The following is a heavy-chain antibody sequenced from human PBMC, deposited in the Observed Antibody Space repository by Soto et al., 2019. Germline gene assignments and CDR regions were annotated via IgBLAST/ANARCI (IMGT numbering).Heavy chain of an antibody. CDR3: ARAARDCSSTSCSPWNWFDP. CDR1: GGSISSGGYY. V-gene: IGHV4-31*03. J-gene: IGHJ5*02. D-gene: IGHD2-2*01. Sequence: QVQLQESGPGLVKPSQTLSLTCTVSGGSISSGGYYWSWIRQHPGKGLEWIGYIYYSGSTYYNPSLKSRVTISVDTSKNQFSLKLSSVTAADTAVYYCARAARDCSSTSCSPWNWFDPWGQGTLVTVSS. CDR2: IYYSGST.